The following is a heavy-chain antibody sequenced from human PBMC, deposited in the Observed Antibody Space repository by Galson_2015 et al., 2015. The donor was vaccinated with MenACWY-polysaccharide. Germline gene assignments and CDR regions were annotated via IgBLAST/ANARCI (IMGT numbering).Heavy chain of an antibody. D-gene: IGHD5-12*01. CDR1: GGSFSDYA. CDR3: ARVGYSCISCFLEY. V-gene: IGHV1-69*04. CDR2: IIPMAGTK. J-gene: IGHJ4*02. Sequence: SVKVSCKVSGGSFSDYAITWVRQAPGQGLEWMGRIIPMAGTKNYAQKVQGRVTITADTSRTTVYMELSSLRIEDTAVYYCARVGYSCISCFLEYWGQGSPVTVSS.